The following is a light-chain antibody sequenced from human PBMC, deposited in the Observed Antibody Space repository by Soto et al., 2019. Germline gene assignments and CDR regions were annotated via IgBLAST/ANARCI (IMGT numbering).Light chain of an antibody. V-gene: IGKV1-39*01. J-gene: IGKJ4*01. Sequence: DIQMTQSPSSLSASVGDRVTITCRASQSISSYLNWYQQKPGKAPKLLIYAASSFQSGVPSRFSGSGSGTDFTLTISSLKPEDFATYYCQQSYSTPLTFGGGTKVEIK. CDR3: QQSYSTPLT. CDR2: AAS. CDR1: QSISSY.